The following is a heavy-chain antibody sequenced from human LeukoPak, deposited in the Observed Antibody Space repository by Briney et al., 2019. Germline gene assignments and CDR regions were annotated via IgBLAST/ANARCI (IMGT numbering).Heavy chain of an antibody. CDR3: ARHADSGFEELAFHY. CDR2: IYYSGIP. V-gene: IGHV4-59*08. J-gene: IGHJ4*02. D-gene: IGHD3-10*01. CDR1: GAYISSYS. Sequence: TSETLSLTCAVSGAYISSYSWSWIRQPPGKGLEWIGYIYYSGIPNYNPSLKGRVTISVDTSKNQFSLKLSSVTAADTAVYYCARHADSGFEELAFHYWGQGTLVTVSS.